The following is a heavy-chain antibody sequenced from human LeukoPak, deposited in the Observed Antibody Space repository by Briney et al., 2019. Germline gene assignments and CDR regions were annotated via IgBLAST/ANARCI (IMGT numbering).Heavy chain of an antibody. Sequence: GGSLRLSCAASGFTFSSHGMSWVRQAPGKGLEWVSTISGSGDNTYYADSVKGRFTISRDNSKNTLYLQMNSLRAEDTAVYYCAKDRESLWFGKYYFDYWGQGTLVTVSS. V-gene: IGHV3-23*01. CDR2: ISGSGDNT. D-gene: IGHD3-10*01. CDR3: AKDRESLWFGKYYFDY. CDR1: GFTFSSHG. J-gene: IGHJ4*02.